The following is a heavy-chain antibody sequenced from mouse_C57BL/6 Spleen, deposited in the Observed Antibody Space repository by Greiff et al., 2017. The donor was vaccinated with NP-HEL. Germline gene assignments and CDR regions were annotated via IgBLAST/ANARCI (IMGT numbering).Heavy chain of an antibody. D-gene: IGHD1-1*01. CDR1: GYTFTSYG. V-gene: IGHV1-81*01. Sequence: QVQLQQSGAELARPGASVKLSCKASGYTFTSYGISWVKQRTGQGLEWIGEIYPRSGNTYYNEKFKGKATLTADKSSSTAYMELRSLTSEGSAVYFCAGGNYYGSSYRAWFAYWGQGTLVTVSA. CDR2: IYPRSGNT. J-gene: IGHJ3*01. CDR3: AGGNYYGSSYRAWFAY.